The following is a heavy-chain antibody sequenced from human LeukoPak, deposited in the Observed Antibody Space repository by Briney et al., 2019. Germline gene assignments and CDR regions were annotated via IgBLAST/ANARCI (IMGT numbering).Heavy chain of an antibody. J-gene: IGHJ5*02. D-gene: IGHD6-19*01. CDR2: ISAYNGNT. Sequence: GASVKVSCKASGYTFTSYGISWVRQAPGQGLEWMGWISAYNGNTNYAQKLQGRVTMTTDTSTSTAYMELRSLRSDDTAVYYCARASEQWLAVTWFDPWGQGTLVTVSS. CDR3: ARASEQWLAVTWFDP. CDR1: GYTFTSYG. V-gene: IGHV1-18*01.